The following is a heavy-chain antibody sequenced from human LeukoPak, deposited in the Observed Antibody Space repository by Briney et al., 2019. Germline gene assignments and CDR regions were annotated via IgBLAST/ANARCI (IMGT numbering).Heavy chain of an antibody. CDR2: INPNSGGT. Sequence: EASVKVSCKASGYTFTGYYMHWVRQAPGQGLEWMGRINPNSGGTNYAQKFQGRVTMTRDTSISTAYMELSRLRSGDTAVYYCARVLGWLRLGGDYWGQGILVTVSS. V-gene: IGHV1-2*06. CDR3: ARVLGWLRLGGDY. J-gene: IGHJ4*02. CDR1: GYTFTGYY. D-gene: IGHD5-12*01.